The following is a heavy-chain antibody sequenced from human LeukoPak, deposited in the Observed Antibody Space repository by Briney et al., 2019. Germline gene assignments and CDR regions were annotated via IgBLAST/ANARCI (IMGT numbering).Heavy chain of an antibody. CDR2: IYYSGST. CDR3: ARGSSSSWWYFDY. D-gene: IGHD6-13*01. CDR1: GGSISSYY. J-gene: IGHJ4*02. V-gene: IGHV4-59*01. Sequence: PSETLSLTCTVSGGSISSYYWSWIRQPPGKGLGWIGYIYYSGSTNYNPSLKSRVTISVDTSKNQFSLKLSSVTAADTAVYYCARGSSSSWWYFDYWGQGTLVAVSS.